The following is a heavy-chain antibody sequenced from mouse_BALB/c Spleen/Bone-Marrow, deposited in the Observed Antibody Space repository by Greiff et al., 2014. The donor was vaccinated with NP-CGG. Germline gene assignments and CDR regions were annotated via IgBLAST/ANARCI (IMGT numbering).Heavy chain of an antibody. Sequence: QVQLQQSGPGLVAPSQSLSISCTVSGFLLNNHGVHWVRQPPGKGLEWLGVIWAGGGTNYNSTLMSRLSVIKDNSKSQVFLKMNSLQTDDTAMYYCVSELGGFAYWGQGTLVTVSA. CDR1: GFLLNNHG. CDR2: IWAGGGT. V-gene: IGHV2-9*02. CDR3: VSELGGFAY. J-gene: IGHJ3*01.